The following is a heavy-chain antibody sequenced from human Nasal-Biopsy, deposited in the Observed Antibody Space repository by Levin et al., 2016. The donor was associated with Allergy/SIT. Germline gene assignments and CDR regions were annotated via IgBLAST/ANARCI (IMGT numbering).Heavy chain of an antibody. CDR3: ARLASAVDTFDH. V-gene: IGHV5-51*01. J-gene: IGHJ4*02. D-gene: IGHD3/OR15-3a*01. CDR2: IFPGDSET. CDR1: GYSFSTWW. Sequence: KVSCKGSGYSFSTWWLGWVRQMPGKGLEYMGIIFPGDSETRYSPSFQGQVTISADNSISTAYLQWNSLEASDTAIYYCARLASAVDTFDHWGQRSLVTVSS.